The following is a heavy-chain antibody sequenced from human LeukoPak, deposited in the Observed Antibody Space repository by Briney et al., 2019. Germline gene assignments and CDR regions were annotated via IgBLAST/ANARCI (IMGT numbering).Heavy chain of an antibody. CDR1: GGSSRSGDYF. D-gene: IGHD3-22*01. CDR2: IHYSGNT. Sequence: SETLSLTCAVSGGSSRSGDYFWSWIRQPPGKGLEWIGHIHYSGNTYYNPSLKSRVSISVDTSKNQFSLKLSSVTAADTAVYYCARVIPNSYYYDSSGYYCDYWGQGTLVTVSS. V-gene: IGHV4-30-4*01. J-gene: IGHJ4*02. CDR3: ARVIPNSYYYDSSGYYCDY.